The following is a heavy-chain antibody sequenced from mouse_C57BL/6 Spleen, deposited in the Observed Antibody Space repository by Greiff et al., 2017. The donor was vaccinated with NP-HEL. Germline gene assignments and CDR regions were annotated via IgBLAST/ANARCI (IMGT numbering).Heavy chain of an antibody. J-gene: IGHJ3*01. CDR1: GYTFTDYN. D-gene: IGHD1-1*01. CDR2: INPNNGGT. CDR3: ARLDGSIRGWFAY. Sequence: VQLQQSGPELVKPGASVKIPCKASGYTFTDYNMDWVKQSHGKSLEWIGDINPNNGGTIYNQKFKGKGTFTVDKSSSTAYMELRSLTSEDTAVYYCARLDGSIRGWFAYWGQGTLVTVSA. V-gene: IGHV1-18*01.